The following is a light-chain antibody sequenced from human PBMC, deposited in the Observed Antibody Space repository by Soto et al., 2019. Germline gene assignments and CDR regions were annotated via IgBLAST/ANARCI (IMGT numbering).Light chain of an antibody. CDR3: AAWDDSLDAYV. CDR1: SSNIGSNT. CDR2: SNN. J-gene: IGLJ1*01. V-gene: IGLV1-44*01. Sequence: QSVLTQPPSASETPGQRVTISCSGGSSNIGSNTVNWYQQLPGTAPKLVVYSNNQRPSGVPDRFSGSKSGSSASLAISGLQSEDEADYYCAAWDDSLDAYVFGTGTKVTVL.